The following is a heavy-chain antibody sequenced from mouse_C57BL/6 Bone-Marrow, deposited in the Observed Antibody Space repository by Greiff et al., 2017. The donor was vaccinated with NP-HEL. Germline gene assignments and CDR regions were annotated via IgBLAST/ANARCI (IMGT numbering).Heavy chain of an antibody. D-gene: IGHD1-1*01. Sequence: QVQLQQPGAELVRPGTSVKLSCKASGYTFTSYWLHWVKQRPGQGLEWIGVIDPSDSYTNYNQKFKGKATFTVDTSSSTAYMQLSSLTSEDSAVYYCARGIITTVVATDYWGQGTTLTVSS. CDR2: IDPSDSYT. CDR1: GYTFTSYW. CDR3: ARGIITTVVATDY. J-gene: IGHJ2*01. V-gene: IGHV1-59*01.